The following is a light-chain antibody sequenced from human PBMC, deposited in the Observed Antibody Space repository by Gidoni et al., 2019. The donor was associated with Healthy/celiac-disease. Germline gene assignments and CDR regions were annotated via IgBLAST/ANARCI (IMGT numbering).Light chain of an antibody. CDR2: SAS. CDR3: QKCNSAPFT. Sequence: DIQMTQSPSSLSASVGDRVTITCRASQGVSNYLAWYQQKPGKVPKLLIYSASTLQSGVPSRFSGSGSGTDFTLTISSLQPEDVATYYCQKCNSAPFTFXPXTKVDIK. J-gene: IGKJ3*01. V-gene: IGKV1-27*01. CDR1: QGVSNY.